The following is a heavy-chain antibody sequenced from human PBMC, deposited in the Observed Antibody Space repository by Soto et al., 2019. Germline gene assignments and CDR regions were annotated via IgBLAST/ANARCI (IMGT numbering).Heavy chain of an antibody. Sequence: QVQLQESGPGLVKPSETLSLTCTVSGGSVSSYYWSWIRQPPGKGLEWIGYIYYSGSANYNPSHNSRVPSSVDTSKNQFSLKLSSVTGAVTAVYYCARHCDNDGWRGYFDYWGQGTLVTVSS. J-gene: IGHJ4*02. D-gene: IGHD3-3*01. CDR3: ARHCDNDGWRGYFDY. V-gene: IGHV4-59*08. CDR2: IYYSGSA. CDR1: GGSVSSYY.